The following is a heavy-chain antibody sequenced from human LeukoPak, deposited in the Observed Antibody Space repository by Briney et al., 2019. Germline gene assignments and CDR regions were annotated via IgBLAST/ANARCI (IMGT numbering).Heavy chain of an antibody. CDR3: ARGGKWDAFDI. CDR1: GFTFSSYS. D-gene: IGHD1-14*01. CDR2: ISSSSSYI. V-gene: IGHV3-21*01. Sequence: GGSLRLSCAASGFTFSSYSMNWVRQAPGKGLEWVSSISSSSSYIYYADSVKGRFTISRDNAKNSLYLQMNSLRAEDTAVYYCARGGKWDAFDIWGQGTMVTVSS. J-gene: IGHJ3*02.